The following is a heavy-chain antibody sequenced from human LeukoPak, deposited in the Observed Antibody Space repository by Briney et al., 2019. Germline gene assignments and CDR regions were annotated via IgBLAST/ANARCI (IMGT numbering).Heavy chain of an antibody. V-gene: IGHV3-21*01. CDR1: GFTFSSYS. CDR2: ISGSSSYI. J-gene: IGHJ4*02. Sequence: GGSLRLSCAASGFTFSSYSMNWVRQAPGKGLEWVSSISGSSSYIYYADSVKGRFTISRHNAKNSLYLQMNSLRAEDTAVYYCARDFVLATGDYVDYWGQGTLVTVSS. D-gene: IGHD1-14*01. CDR3: ARDFVLATGDYVDY.